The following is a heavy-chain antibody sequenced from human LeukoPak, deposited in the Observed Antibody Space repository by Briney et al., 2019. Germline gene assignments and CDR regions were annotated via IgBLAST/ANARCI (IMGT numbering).Heavy chain of an antibody. CDR1: GFDFNIYE. CDR2: ISSSGSLV. CDR3: ARDSLHNYGGTGYGYYFDY. D-gene: IGHD4/OR15-4a*01. Sequence: GGSLRLSCTASGFDFNIYEMIWVRQAPGKEPEWISYISSSGSLVYYADSVKGRFTVSRDNAQKSLFLQMNGLRVEDTAMYYCARDSLHNYGGTGYGYYFDYWGQGTPVTVSS. J-gene: IGHJ4*02. V-gene: IGHV3-48*03.